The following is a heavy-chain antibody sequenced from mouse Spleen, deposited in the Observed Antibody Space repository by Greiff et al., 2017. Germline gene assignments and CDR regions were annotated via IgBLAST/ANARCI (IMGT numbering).Heavy chain of an antibody. J-gene: IGHJ4*01. V-gene: IGHV2-6-7*01. CDR3: ARDGDSRMGDAMDY. D-gene: IGHD2-10*02. CDR1: GFSLTGYG. CDR2: IWGDGST. Sequence: VQRVESGPGLVAPSQSLSITCTVSGFSLTGYGVNWVRQPPGKGLEWLGMIWGDGSTDYNSALKSRLSISKDNSKSQVFLKMNSLQTDDTARYYCARDGDSRMGDAMDYWGQGTSVTVSS.